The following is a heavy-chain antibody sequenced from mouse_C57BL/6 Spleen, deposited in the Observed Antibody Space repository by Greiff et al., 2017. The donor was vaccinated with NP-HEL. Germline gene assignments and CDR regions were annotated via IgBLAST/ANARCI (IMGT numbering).Heavy chain of an antibody. CDR1: GYTFTDYN. J-gene: IGHJ2*01. CDR2: INTNNGGT. CDR3: ARFYDGYYFDY. V-gene: IGHV1-18*01. D-gene: IGHD2-3*01. Sequence: EVQLQQSGPELVKPGASVKIPCKASGYTFTDYNMDWVKQSHGKSLEWSGDINTNNGGTIYNQKFKGKATLTVDKSSSTAYMELRSLTSEDTAVYYCARFYDGYYFDYWGQGTTLTVSS.